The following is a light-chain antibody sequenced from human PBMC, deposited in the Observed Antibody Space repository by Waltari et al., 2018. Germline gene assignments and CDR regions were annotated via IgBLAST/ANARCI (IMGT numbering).Light chain of an antibody. V-gene: IGLV1-40*01. J-gene: IGLJ2*01. CDR2: GVN. CDR1: GSHIRAGYD. CDR3: QSYDTSLSVV. Sequence: QSVLTQPPSVSGAPGQRVPISCTGSGSHIRAGYDTHWYQQIPGKAPRRLIYGVNARPLGVPDRFFGSQSGTSASLAITGLQAEDEGDYYCQSYDTSLSVVFGGGTKLTVL.